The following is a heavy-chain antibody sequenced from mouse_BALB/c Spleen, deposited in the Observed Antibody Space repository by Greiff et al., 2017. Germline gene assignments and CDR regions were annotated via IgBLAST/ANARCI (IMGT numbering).Heavy chain of an antibody. CDR1: GFNIKDYY. Sequence: VQLQQSGAELVRSGASVKLSCTASGFNIKDYYMHWVKQRPEQGLEWIGWIDPENGDTEYAPKFQGKATMTADTSSNTAYLQLSSLTSEDTAVYCCNACGGNYFPFDYWGQGTTLTVSS. CDR3: NACGGNYFPFDY. V-gene: IGHV14-4*02. D-gene: IGHD2-1*01. CDR2: IDPENGDT. J-gene: IGHJ2*01.